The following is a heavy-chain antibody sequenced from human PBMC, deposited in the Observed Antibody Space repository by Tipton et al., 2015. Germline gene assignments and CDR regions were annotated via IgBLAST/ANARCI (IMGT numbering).Heavy chain of an antibody. CDR2: ISHSGST. CDR1: AYSISTDYY. J-gene: IGHJ3*01. D-gene: IGHD1/OR15-1a*01. Sequence: TLSLTCAVSAYSISTDYYWGWIRQPPGKGLEWIGTISHSGSTYYNPSLKSRVTISADTSKNQFSLKLSSVTAADTAVYYCARPQNTSHSFHFWGQGTMVTVSS. CDR3: ARPQNTSHSFHF. V-gene: IGHV4-38-2*01.